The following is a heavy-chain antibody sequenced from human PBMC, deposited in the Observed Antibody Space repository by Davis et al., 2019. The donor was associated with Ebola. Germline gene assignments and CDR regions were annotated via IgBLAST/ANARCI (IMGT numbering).Heavy chain of an antibody. CDR1: GYTFTGYY. Sequence: ASVKVSCKASGYTFTGYYMHWVRQAPGQGLEWMGWINPNSGGTNYAQKLQGRVTMTTDTSTSTAYMELRSLRSDDTAVYYCARAFYCSSTSCYTADMPDYYYYGMDVWGQGTTVTVSS. V-gene: IGHV1-2*02. CDR3: ARAFYCSSTSCYTADMPDYYYYGMDV. CDR2: INPNSGGT. D-gene: IGHD2-2*02. J-gene: IGHJ6*02.